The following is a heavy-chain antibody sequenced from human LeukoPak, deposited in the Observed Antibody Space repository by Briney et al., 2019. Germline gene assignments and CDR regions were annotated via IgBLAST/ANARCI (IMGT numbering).Heavy chain of an antibody. CDR2: VNPNSGNT. D-gene: IGHD3-10*01. CDR1: GYTFTSYD. CDR3: ARGKLRPLWFPYY. Sequence: ASVKVSCKASGYTFTSYDINWVRQATGQGLEWMGWVNPNSGNTGYAQKFQGRVTMTRNTSISTAYMELSSLRSEDTAVYYCARGKLRPLWFPYYWGQGTLVTVSS. V-gene: IGHV1-8*01. J-gene: IGHJ4*02.